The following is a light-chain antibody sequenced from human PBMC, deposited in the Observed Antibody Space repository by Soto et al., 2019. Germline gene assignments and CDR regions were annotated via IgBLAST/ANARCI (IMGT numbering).Light chain of an antibody. Sequence: EIVLTQSPATLSLSPGETATLSCRASQSVGNILAWYQHRPGQAPRLLISDASNRATGVPVRCSSSGSGTVFTLTINNLEADVFAFYYRQQRNESPRTFGRGTKVEI. V-gene: IGKV3-11*01. J-gene: IGKJ4*02. CDR3: QQRNESPRT. CDR2: DAS. CDR1: QSVGNI.